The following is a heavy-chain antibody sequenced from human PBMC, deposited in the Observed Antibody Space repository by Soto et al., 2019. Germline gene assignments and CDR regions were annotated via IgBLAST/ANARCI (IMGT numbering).Heavy chain of an antibody. CDR1: GFTFSNYG. CDR3: AKAPGSRLPGYYYGMDV. D-gene: IGHD3-10*01. Sequence: PGGSLRLSCVASGFTFSNYGMHWVRQAPGKGLEWVAVVSYDGDNKYYADSVKGRFTISRDNSKNTLYLQMNSLRPEDTAVYSCAKAPGSRLPGYYYGMDVWGQGTAVTVSS. CDR2: VSYDGDNK. J-gene: IGHJ6*02. V-gene: IGHV3-30*18.